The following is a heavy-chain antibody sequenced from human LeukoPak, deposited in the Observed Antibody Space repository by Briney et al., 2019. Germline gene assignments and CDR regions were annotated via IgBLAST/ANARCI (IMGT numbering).Heavy chain of an antibody. D-gene: IGHD2-2*01. CDR2: IYYNGNT. V-gene: IGHV4-59*01. Sequence: SETLSLTCTVSGGSISSYYWSWIRQPPGKGLEWIGYIYYNGNTNYNPSLKSRATISVDTSKNQISLNLSSVTAADTAVYYCARVPIVVVPSAMWFDPWGQGTLVTVSS. CDR3: ARVPIVVVPSAMWFDP. J-gene: IGHJ5*02. CDR1: GGSISSYY.